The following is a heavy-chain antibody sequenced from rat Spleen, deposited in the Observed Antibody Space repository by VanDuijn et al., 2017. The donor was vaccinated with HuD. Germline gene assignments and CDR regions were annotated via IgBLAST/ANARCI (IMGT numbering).Heavy chain of an antibody. J-gene: IGHJ2*01. Sequence: EVQLQESGPGLVKPSQSLSLTCSVTGYSITSNFWGWIRKFPGNKMEWMGYISYSGSTSYNPSLKSRISITRDTSKNQFFLQLNSVTTEDTATYYCARSGDGDYFDYWGQGVMVTVSS. V-gene: IGHV3-1*01. CDR3: ARSGDGDYFDY. CDR2: ISYSGST. CDR1: GYSITSNF. D-gene: IGHD1-1*01.